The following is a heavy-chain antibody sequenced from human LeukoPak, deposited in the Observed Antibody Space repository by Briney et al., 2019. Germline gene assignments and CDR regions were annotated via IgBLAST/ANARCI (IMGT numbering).Heavy chain of an antibody. Sequence: PGGSLRLSCAASGFTFSSYWMHWVRQAPGKGLEWVAIIWYGGSNKYYADSVKGRFTISRDNSKNTLYLQMNSLRAEDTAVYYCAKDSGDIYYYYYMDVWGKGTTVTVSS. CDR3: AKDSGDIYYYYYMDV. CDR2: IWYGGSNK. D-gene: IGHD1-1*01. CDR1: GFTFSSYW. V-gene: IGHV3-30*02. J-gene: IGHJ6*03.